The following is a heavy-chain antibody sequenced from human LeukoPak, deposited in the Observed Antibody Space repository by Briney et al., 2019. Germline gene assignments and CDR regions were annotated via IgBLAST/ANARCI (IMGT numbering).Heavy chain of an antibody. Sequence: SETLSLTCTVSGGSISSYYWSWIRQPPGKGLKWIGYIYYSGSTNYNPSLKSRVTISVDTSKNQLSLKLSSVTAADTAVYYCARDITSGYGAFDPWGQGTLVTVSS. V-gene: IGHV4-59*01. J-gene: IGHJ5*02. CDR3: ARDITSGYGAFDP. CDR2: IYYSGST. CDR1: GGSISSYY. D-gene: IGHD4/OR15-4a*01.